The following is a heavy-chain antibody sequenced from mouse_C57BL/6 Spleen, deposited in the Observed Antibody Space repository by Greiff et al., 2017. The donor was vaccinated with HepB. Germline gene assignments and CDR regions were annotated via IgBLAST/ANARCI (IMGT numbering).Heavy chain of an antibody. CDR1: GYTFTSYW. D-gene: IGHD2-3*01. CDR3: ERNRYDPYWYFDV. Sequence: QVQLQQPGAELVKPGASVKLSCKASGYTFTSYWMHWVKQRPGRGLEWIGRIDPNSGGTKYNEKFKSKATLTVDKPSSKAYMQLSILTSEDSAVYYCERNRYDPYWYFDVWGTGTTVTVSS. J-gene: IGHJ1*03. CDR2: IDPNSGGT. V-gene: IGHV1-72*01.